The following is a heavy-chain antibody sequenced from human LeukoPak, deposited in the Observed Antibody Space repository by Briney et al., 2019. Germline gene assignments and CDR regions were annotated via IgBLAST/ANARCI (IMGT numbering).Heavy chain of an antibody. CDR3: ARDNSSGWYRLGY. J-gene: IGHJ4*02. D-gene: IGHD6-19*01. CDR1: GYTFSSYG. CDR2: ISAYNGNT. Sequence: ASVKVSCKASGYTFSSYGISWVRQAPGQGLEWLGYISAYNGNTNYAQKVQGRITMTTDTSTSTAYMELSSLRSEDTAVYYCARDNSSGWYRLGYWGQGTLVTVSS. V-gene: IGHV1-18*01.